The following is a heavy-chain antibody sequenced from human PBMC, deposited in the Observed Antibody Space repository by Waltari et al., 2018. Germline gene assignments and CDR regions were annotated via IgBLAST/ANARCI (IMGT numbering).Heavy chain of an antibody. Sequence: QVQLQESGPGLVKPSETLSLTCTVSGGSISSSYWSWIRPPPGKGLEWIGYIYYSGSTNYNPSLKSRVTISVDTSKNQFSLKLSSVTAADTAVYYCARAHMMYYSGRFDPWGQGTLVTVSS. D-gene: IGHD3-10*01. J-gene: IGHJ5*02. CDR3: ARAHMMYYSGRFDP. CDR2: IYYSGST. V-gene: IGHV4-59*01. CDR1: GGSISSSY.